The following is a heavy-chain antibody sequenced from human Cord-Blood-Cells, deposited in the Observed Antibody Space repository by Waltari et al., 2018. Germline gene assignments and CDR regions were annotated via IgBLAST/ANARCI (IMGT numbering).Heavy chain of an antibody. V-gene: IGHV3-30*18. CDR1: GFTFSNYG. D-gene: IGHD1-1*01. Sequence: QVQLVESGGGVVQPGRSLRLPCAASGFTFSNYGMHWVRQAPGKGLEWVAVIWYDGSNKYYADSVKGRFTISRDNSKNTLYLQMNSLRAEDTAMYYCAKEGNGDYVDYWGQGTLVTVSS. J-gene: IGHJ4*02. CDR2: IWYDGSNK. CDR3: AKEGNGDYVDY.